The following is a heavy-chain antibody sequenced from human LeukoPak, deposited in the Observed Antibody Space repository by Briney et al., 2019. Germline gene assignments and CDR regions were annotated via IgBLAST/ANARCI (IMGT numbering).Heavy chain of an antibody. V-gene: IGHV2-5*01. CDR1: GFSLSTSGVG. J-gene: IGHJ4*02. D-gene: IGHD4-11*01. CDR2: IYWNDVE. CDR3: ARHDYGNYIYN. Sequence: SGPTLVKPTQTLTLTCTFSGFSLSTSGVGVGWIRQPPGKALEWLALIYWNDVEHYSPSLRSRLTITKDTSKNQVVFIMTNMDPVDTATYYCARHDYGNYIYNWGQGTLVTVSS.